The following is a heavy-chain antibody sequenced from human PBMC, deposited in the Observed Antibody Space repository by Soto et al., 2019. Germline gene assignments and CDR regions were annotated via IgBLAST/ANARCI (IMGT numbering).Heavy chain of an antibody. CDR1: GFTYNSYD. J-gene: IGHJ6*02. V-gene: IGHV3-13*01. Sequence: EVQLVESGGGLVQPGGSLRLSCAAFGFTYNSYDMHWVRQVSGKGLEWVSSMGGAGAREYAESVKGRFIIFRDNAKNSLSLQMDSLRAGDTAVYYCTRAAFGDGMDLWGQGTPVTVS. CDR3: TRAAFGDGMDL. D-gene: IGHD3-10*01. CDR2: MGGAGAR.